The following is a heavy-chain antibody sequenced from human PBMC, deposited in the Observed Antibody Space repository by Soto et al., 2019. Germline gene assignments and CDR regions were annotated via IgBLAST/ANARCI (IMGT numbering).Heavy chain of an antibody. CDR3: AALTATYWNFSI. CDR1: GDSITAGGHY. CDR2: IHYSGTT. V-gene: IGHV4-31*03. J-gene: IGHJ2*01. Sequence: QVQLQESGPGLVQPSQTLSLTCTVSGDSITAGGHYWAWIRQHPEKGLEWLGDIHYSGTTDYNPSLKSRLTVSVDTSKNQFALSLSSVTAADTAIYYFAALTATYWNFSIWGRGTLVTVSA. D-gene: IGHD2-21*02.